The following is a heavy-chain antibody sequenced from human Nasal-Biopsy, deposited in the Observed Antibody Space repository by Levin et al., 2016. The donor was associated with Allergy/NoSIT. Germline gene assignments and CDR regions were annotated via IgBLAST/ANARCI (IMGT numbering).Heavy chain of an antibody. Sequence: ASVKVSCKANGYTFNSYGISWVRQAPGQGLEWMGWMNPNSGNTGYAQKFQDRVTMTRNTSISTGYMELSSLRSEDTAVYYCARVHQQQRYLGYNYFDPWGQGTLVTVSS. J-gene: IGHJ5*02. D-gene: IGHD6-13*01. CDR1: GYTFNSYG. V-gene: IGHV1-8*01. CDR2: MNPNSGNT. CDR3: ARVHQQQRYLGYNYFDP.